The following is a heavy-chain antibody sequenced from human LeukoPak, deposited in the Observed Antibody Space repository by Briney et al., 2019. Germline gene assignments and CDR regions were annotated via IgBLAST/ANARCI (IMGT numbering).Heavy chain of an antibody. Sequence: SETLSLTCTVSGGSISSSSYYWGWIRQPPGKGLEWIGSIYYSGSTYYNPSLKSRVTISVDTSKNQFSLKLSSVTAADTAVYYCARTRRKSSMPYYDFWSVSQYMDVWGKGTTVSVSS. V-gene: IGHV4-39*01. CDR1: GGSISSSSYY. D-gene: IGHD3-3*01. J-gene: IGHJ6*03. CDR2: IYYSGST. CDR3: ARTRRKSSMPYYDFWSVSQYMDV.